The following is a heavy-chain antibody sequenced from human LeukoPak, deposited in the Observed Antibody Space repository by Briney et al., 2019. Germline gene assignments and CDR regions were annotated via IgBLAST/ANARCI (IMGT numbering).Heavy chain of an antibody. CDR3: AKGPMGIVGATRPFSLLDY. V-gene: IGHV3-23*01. Sequence: GGSLRLSCAASGFTFTSYAMSWVRQAPGEGLEWVSAISGSGGSTYYADSVKGRFTISRDNSKNTLYLQMNSLRAEDTAVYYCAKGPMGIVGATRPFSLLDYWGQGTLVTVSS. J-gene: IGHJ4*02. CDR1: GFTFTSYA. D-gene: IGHD1-26*01. CDR2: ISGSGGST.